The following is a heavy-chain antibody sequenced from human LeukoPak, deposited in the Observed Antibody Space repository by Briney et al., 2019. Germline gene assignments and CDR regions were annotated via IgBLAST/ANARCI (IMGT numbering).Heavy chain of an antibody. CDR3: AKEEGYYYDSGGYYVEYFQH. CDR1: GFTFSSYA. V-gene: IGHV3-23*01. Sequence: GGSLRLSRAASGFTFSSYAMSWVRQAPGKGLEWVSAISGSGGSTYYADSVKGRFTISRDNSKNTLYLQMNSLRAEDTAVYYCAKEEGYYYDSGGYYVEYFQHWGQGTLVTVSS. D-gene: IGHD3-22*01. CDR2: ISGSGGST. J-gene: IGHJ1*01.